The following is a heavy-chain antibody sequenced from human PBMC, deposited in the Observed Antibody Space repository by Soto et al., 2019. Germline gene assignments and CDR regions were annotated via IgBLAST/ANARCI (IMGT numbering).Heavy chain of an antibody. CDR3: ARGGITIFGVVIKSDYYYYYGMDV. CDR1: GGSISSGGYY. CDR2: IYYSGST. Sequence: SETLSLTCTVSGGSISSGGYYWSWIRQHPGKGLEWIGYIYYSGSTYYNPSLKSRVTISVDTSKNQFSLKLSSVTAADTAVYYCARGGITIFGVVIKSDYYYYYGMDVWGQGTTVTVSS. D-gene: IGHD3-3*01. V-gene: IGHV4-31*03. J-gene: IGHJ6*02.